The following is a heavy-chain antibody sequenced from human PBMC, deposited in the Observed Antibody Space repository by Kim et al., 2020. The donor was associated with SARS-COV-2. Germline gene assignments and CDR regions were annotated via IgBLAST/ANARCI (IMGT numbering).Heavy chain of an antibody. CDR3: ARVVVRDYYDSSGYLYYFDY. CDR2: ISAYNGNT. CDR1: GYTFTSYG. Sequence: ASVKVSCKASGYTFTSYGISWVRQAPGQGLEWMGWISAYNGNTNYAQKLQGRVTMTTDTSTSTAYMELRSLRSDDTAVYYCARVVVRDYYDSSGYLYYFDYWGQGTLVTVSS. D-gene: IGHD3-22*01. V-gene: IGHV1-18*01. J-gene: IGHJ4*02.